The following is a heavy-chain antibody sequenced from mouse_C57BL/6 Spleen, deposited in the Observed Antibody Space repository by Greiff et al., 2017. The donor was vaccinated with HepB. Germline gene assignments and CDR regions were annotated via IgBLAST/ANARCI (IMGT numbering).Heavy chain of an antibody. CDR1: GFTFTDYY. J-gene: IGHJ1*03. Sequence: EVKLVESGGGLVQPGGSLSLSCAASGFTFTDYYMSWVRQPPGKALEWLGFIRNKANGYTTDYSASVKGRFTISRDNSQSILYLQMNALRAEDSATYYCARFYYGSSYTYFDVWGTGTTVTVSS. CDR2: IRNKANGYTT. D-gene: IGHD1-1*01. V-gene: IGHV7-3*01. CDR3: ARFYYGSSYTYFDV.